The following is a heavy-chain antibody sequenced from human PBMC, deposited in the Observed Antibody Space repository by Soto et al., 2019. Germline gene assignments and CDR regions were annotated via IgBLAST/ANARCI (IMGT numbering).Heavy chain of an antibody. V-gene: IGHV4-31*03. CDR1: VAAVNSGNYY. CDR2: IYYSGST. Sequence: TLSLSCSVSVAAVNSGNYYWSWILQHPGKGLEWIGYIYYSGSTYYNPSLKSRVTISVDTSKNQFSLKLSSVTAADTAVYYCARDRAGWSGQYGMDVWGQGTTVTVSS. D-gene: IGHD3-3*01. CDR3: ARDRAGWSGQYGMDV. J-gene: IGHJ6*02.